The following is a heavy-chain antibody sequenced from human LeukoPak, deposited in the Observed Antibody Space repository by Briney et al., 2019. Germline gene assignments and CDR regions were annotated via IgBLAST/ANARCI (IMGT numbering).Heavy chain of an antibody. V-gene: IGHV3-9*01. Sequence: QPGGSLRLSCAASGFSFTDYWMHWVRQAPGKGLEWVSGISWNSGSIGYADSVKGRFTISRDNAKNSLYLQMNSLRAEDTALYYCAKDTPSGYYYGSGRLRIYYYYMDVWGKGTTVTISS. J-gene: IGHJ6*03. CDR2: ISWNSGSI. CDR3: AKDTPSGYYYGSGRLRIYYYYMDV. D-gene: IGHD3-10*01. CDR1: GFSFTDYW.